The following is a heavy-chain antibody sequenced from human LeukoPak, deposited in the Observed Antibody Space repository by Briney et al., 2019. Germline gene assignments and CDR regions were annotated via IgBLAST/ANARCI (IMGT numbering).Heavy chain of an antibody. D-gene: IGHD3-9*01. Sequence: GGSLRLSCAASGFTVSSNYMSWVRQAPGKGLEWVSVIYSGGSTYYADSVKGRFTISRDNSKNTLYLQMNSLRAEDTAVYYCARDRWYYDILTGSTRYYYYYGMDVWGQGTTVTVSS. CDR2: IYSGGST. CDR1: GFTVSSNY. J-gene: IGHJ6*02. CDR3: ARDRWYYDILTGSTRYYYYYGMDV. V-gene: IGHV3-53*05.